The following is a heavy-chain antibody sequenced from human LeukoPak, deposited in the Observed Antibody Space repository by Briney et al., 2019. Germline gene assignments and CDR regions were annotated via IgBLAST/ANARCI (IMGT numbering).Heavy chain of an antibody. CDR2: ISYDGSNK. D-gene: IGHD2-2*01. J-gene: IGHJ4*02. CDR3: AKGYQLPREMDY. CDR1: GFTFSSYG. Sequence: GGSLRLSCAASGFTFSSYGMHWVRQAPGKGLEWVAVISYDGSNKHYADSVKGRFTISRDNSKNTLYLQMNSLRAEDTAVYYCAKGYQLPREMDYWGQGTLVTVSS. V-gene: IGHV3-30*18.